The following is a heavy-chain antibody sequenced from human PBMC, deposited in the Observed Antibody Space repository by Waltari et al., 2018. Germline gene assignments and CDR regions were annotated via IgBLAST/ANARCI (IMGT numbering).Heavy chain of an antibody. V-gene: IGHV1-69*10. J-gene: IGHJ5*02. Sequence: QVQLVQSGAEVKKPGSSVKVSCKASGGTFSSYAISWVRQAPGQGLEWMGGSIPILGIANYAQKFQGRVTITADNSTSTAYMELSSLRSEDTAVYYCARDQAARSWFDPWGQGTLVTVSS. CDR3: ARDQAARSWFDP. D-gene: IGHD6-6*01. CDR1: GGTFSSYA. CDR2: SIPILGIA.